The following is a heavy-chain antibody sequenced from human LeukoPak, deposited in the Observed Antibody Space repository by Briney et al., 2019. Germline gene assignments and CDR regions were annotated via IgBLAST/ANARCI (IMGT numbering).Heavy chain of an antibody. D-gene: IGHD4-17*01. CDR2: IYSGGST. CDR1: GFTVSSNY. V-gene: IGHV3-53*01. Sequence: GGSLRLSCAASGFTVSSNYMSWVRQAPGXXLEWVSVIYSGGSTYYADSVKGRFTISRDNSKNTLYLQMNSLRAEDTAVYYCARGKYGDYADYWGQGTLVTVSS. J-gene: IGHJ4*02. CDR3: ARGKYGDYADY.